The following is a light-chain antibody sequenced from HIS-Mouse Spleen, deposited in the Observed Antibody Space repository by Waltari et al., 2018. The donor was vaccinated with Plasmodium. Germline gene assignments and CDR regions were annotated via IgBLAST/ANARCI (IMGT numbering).Light chain of an antibody. Sequence: SYELTQPPSVSVSPGQMARITCSGDALPKKYAYWYQQKSGQAPLLVIYEDSKRPSGLPERFSGSSSGTMATLTISGAQVEDEADYYCYSTDSSGNHRVFGGGTKLTVL. CDR2: EDS. J-gene: IGLJ3*02. V-gene: IGLV3-10*01. CDR3: YSTDSSGNHRV. CDR1: ALPKKY.